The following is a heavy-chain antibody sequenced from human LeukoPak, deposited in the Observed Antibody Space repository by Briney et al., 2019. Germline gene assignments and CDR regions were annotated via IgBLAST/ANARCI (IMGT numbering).Heavy chain of an antibody. CDR3: AKGRLAHDY. CDR2: IWHDGSNK. J-gene: IGHJ4*02. CDR1: GFTLSSYG. V-gene: IGHV3-33*06. Sequence: PGRSLRLSCTASGFTLSSYGMHWVRQAPGKGLEWVTVIWHDGSNKYYADSVKGRFTISRDNSKNTLYLQMNSLRAEDTAVYYCAKGRLAHDYWGQGTLVTVSS. D-gene: IGHD6-19*01.